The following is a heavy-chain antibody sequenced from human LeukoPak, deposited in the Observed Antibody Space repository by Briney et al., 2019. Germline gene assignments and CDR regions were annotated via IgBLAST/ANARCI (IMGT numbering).Heavy chain of an antibody. CDR3: ARDVGSGSRKAGDDAFDI. J-gene: IGHJ3*02. V-gene: IGHV4-39*02. CDR1: GGSISSSSYY. CDR2: LYYSGST. D-gene: IGHD3-10*01. Sequence: SETLSLTCTVSGGSISSSSYYWGWIRQPPGKGLEWIGSLYYSGSTYYNPSLKSRVTISVDTSKNQFSLKLSSVTAADTAVYYCARDVGSGSRKAGDDAFDIWGQGTMVTVSS.